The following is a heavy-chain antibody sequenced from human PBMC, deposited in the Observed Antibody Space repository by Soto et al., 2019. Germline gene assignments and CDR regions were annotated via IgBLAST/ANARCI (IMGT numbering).Heavy chain of an antibody. CDR3: ASTDYSDSSGYSY. D-gene: IGHD3-22*01. CDR1: GDSISTDY. CDR2: IYYGGST. V-gene: IGHV4-59*08. J-gene: IGHJ4*02. Sequence: SETLSLTCTVSGDSISTDYWSWIRQSPGKGLEWIGFIYYGGSTNYNPSLKSRVTISIDTPKNQFSLKLSSVTAADTAVYYCASTDYSDSSGYSYWGQGTLVT.